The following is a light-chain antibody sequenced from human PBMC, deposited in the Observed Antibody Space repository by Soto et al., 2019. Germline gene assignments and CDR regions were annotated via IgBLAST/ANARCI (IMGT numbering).Light chain of an antibody. J-gene: IGKJ1*01. Sequence: EILLTQSPATLSLSPGESATPSCGASQSVSSNYLAWYQQKPGQAPRLLIYGAYSRATGITDRISGSGSGTDFTLTISRLEPEDFAVYYCQQYGTSLWTFGPGTKVDIK. CDR2: GAY. V-gene: IGKV3-20*01. CDR3: QQYGTSLWT. CDR1: QSVSSNY.